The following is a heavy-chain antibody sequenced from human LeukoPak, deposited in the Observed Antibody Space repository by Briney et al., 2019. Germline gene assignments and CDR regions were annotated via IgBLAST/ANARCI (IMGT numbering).Heavy chain of an antibody. CDR3: ARATYDFWSGTRSYYFDY. Sequence: SETLSLTCTVSGGSISSHYWSWIRQPPGKGLEWIGYIYYSGSTNYNPSLKSRVTISVDTSKNQFSLKLSSVTAADTAVYYCARATYDFWSGTRSYYFDYWGQGTLVTVSS. D-gene: IGHD3-3*01. V-gene: IGHV4-59*11. CDR2: IYYSGST. CDR1: GGSISSHY. J-gene: IGHJ4*02.